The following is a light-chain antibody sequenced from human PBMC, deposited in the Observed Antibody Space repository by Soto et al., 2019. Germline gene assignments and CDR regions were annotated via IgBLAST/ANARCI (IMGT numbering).Light chain of an antibody. V-gene: IGKV3-20*01. CDR3: QQYGGSPRT. J-gene: IGKJ1*01. CDR2: GAS. Sequence: EIVLTQSPGTLSLYPGERATLSCRASQSVSSSSLAWYQQKRGQAPRLLIHGASNRATGIPDRFSGSGSGKHFTLNISGQQPEDFAVYYWQQYGGSPRTFGQGTKVEVK. CDR1: QSVSSSS.